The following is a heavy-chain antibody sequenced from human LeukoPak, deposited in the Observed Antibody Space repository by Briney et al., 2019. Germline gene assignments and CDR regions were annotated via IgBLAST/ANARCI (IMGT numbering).Heavy chain of an antibody. CDR3: ARRDISSGWSFDY. CDR2: IHTSGST. V-gene: IGHV4-4*07. CDR1: GGSIRNYH. D-gene: IGHD6-19*01. J-gene: IGHJ4*02. Sequence: SETLSLTCTVSGGSIRNYHWSWIRQPAGKGLEWIGQIHTSGSTNYNPPLKGRVSMSIDTTEDQVSLTIRSVTAADTAFYYCARRDISSGWSFDYWGQGTLVTVSS.